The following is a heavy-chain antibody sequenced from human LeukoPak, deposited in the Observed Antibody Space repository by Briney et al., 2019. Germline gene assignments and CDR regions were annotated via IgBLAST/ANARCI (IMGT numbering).Heavy chain of an antibody. Sequence: GGSLRLSCAASGFTFSSYTMTWVRQAPGRGLEWVSAISGSGGATYYADSVKGRFAISRDNSKNTLYLQMNSLRAEDTAVYYCAKGRSGFGEVDTAMVEDYWGQGTLVTVSS. J-gene: IGHJ4*02. V-gene: IGHV3-23*01. CDR1: GFTFSSYT. CDR2: ISGSGGAT. CDR3: AKGRSGFGEVDTAMVEDY. D-gene: IGHD5-18*01.